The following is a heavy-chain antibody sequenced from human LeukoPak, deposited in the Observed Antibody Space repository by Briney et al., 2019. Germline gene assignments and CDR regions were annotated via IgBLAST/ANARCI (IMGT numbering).Heavy chain of an antibody. V-gene: IGHV4-59*08. J-gene: IGHJ4*02. CDR3: ARHLNTVNRAFDY. CDR1: GGSISSYY. D-gene: IGHD4-17*01. CDR2: IYYSGST. Sequence: SETLSLTCTVSGGSISSYYWSWIRQPPGKGLEWIGYIYYSGSTNYNPSLKSRVTISVDPSTNQFSLKLSSVTAADTAVYYCARHLNTVNRAFDYWGQGTLVTVSS.